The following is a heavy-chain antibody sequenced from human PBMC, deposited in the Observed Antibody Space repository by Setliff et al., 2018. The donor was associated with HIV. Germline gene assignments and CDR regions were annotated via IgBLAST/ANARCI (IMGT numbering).Heavy chain of an antibody. V-gene: IGHV4-38-2*01. CDR3: ARVEYYGSGSYYYNWYFDL. D-gene: IGHD3-10*01. CDR1: GYSISSAYY. J-gene: IGHJ2*01. CDR2: IYHSGST. Sequence: SETLSLTCAVSGYSISSAYYWGWIRQPPGKGLEWIASIYHSGSTYYNPPLKSRVTISVDTSKNQLSLRLSSVTAADTAVYYCARVEYYGSGSYYYNWYFDLWGRGTLVTVSS.